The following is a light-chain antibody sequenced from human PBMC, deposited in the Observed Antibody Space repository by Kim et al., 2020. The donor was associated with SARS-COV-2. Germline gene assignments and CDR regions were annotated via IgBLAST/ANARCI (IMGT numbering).Light chain of an antibody. CDR2: GAS. CDR3: QKYNNWPPAT. CDR1: QSVSSN. V-gene: IGKV3-15*01. J-gene: IGKJ5*01. Sequence: EIVMTQSPATLSVSPGERATLSCRASQSVSSNLAWYQQKPGQAPRLLIYGASTRATGIPARFSGSGSGTEFTLTISSLQSEDFAVYYSQKYNNWPPATFVQGTRLEIK.